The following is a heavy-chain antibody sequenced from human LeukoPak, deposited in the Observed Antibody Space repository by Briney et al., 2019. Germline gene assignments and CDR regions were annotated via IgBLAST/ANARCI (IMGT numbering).Heavy chain of an antibody. Sequence: GGSLRLSCTASGFTFGDYAMSWFRQAPGKGLEWVGFIRSKAYGGTTEYAASVKGRFTISRDDSKSIAYLQMNSLKTEDTAVYYCTRVGIAVAGTWFDYWDQGTLVTVSS. CDR2: IRSKAYGGTT. CDR3: TRVGIAVAGTWFDY. D-gene: IGHD6-19*01. J-gene: IGHJ4*02. V-gene: IGHV3-49*03. CDR1: GFTFGDYA.